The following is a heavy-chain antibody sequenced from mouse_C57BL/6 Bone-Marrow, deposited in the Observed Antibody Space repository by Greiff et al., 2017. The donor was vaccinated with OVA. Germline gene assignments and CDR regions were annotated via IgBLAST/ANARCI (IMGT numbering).Heavy chain of an antibody. CDR3: ARGDLY. Sequence: EVKLQESGGGLVKPGGSLKLSCAASGFTFSSYAMSWVRQTPEKRLEWVATISDGGSYTYYPDNVKGRFTISRDNAKNNLYLQMSHLKSEDTAMYYCARGDLYWGQGTLVTVSA. J-gene: IGHJ3*01. V-gene: IGHV5-4*03. CDR2: ISDGGSYT. CDR1: GFTFSSYA.